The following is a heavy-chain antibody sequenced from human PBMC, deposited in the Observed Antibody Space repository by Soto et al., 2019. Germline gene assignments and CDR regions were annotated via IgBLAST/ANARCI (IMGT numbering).Heavy chain of an antibody. CDR3: SRRYCTNGVRRLFFYYYMDV. D-gene: IGHD2-8*01. CDR2: INHSGST. Sequence: PSETLSLTCAVYGGSFSGYYWSWIRQPPGKGLEWIGEINHSGSTNYNPSLKSRVTISVDTSKNQFSLKLSSVTAADTAVYYCSRRYCTNGVRRLFFYYYMDVWGKGTTVTVSS. CDR1: GGSFSGYY. J-gene: IGHJ6*03. V-gene: IGHV4-34*01.